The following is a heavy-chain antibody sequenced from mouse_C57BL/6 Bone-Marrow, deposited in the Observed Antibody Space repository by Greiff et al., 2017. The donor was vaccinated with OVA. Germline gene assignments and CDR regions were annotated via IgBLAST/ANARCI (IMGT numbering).Heavy chain of an antibody. D-gene: IGHD4-1*01. Sequence: QLQQSGAELVRPGASVKLSCTASGFNIKDDYMHWVKQRPEQGLEWIGWIDPENGDTEYASKFQGKATITADTSSNTAYLQLSSLTSEDTAVYYCTVTGYWYFDVWGTGTTVTVSS. J-gene: IGHJ1*03. CDR3: TVTGYWYFDV. CDR1: GFNIKDDY. CDR2: IDPENGDT. V-gene: IGHV14-4*01.